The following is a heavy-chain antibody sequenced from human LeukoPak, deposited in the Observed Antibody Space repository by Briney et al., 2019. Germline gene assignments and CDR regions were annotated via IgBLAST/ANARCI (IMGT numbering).Heavy chain of an antibody. CDR3: ARRDYDSSGYPYFDY. Sequence: SETLSLTCTVSGGSISSYYWSWIRQPAGRGLEWIGRIYTSGSTNYNLSLQSRVTMSVATSKSQFSLKLSSVTAADTAVYYCARRDYDSSGYPYFDYWGQGTLVTVSS. CDR1: GGSISSYY. J-gene: IGHJ4*02. V-gene: IGHV4-4*07. CDR2: IYTSGST. D-gene: IGHD3-22*01.